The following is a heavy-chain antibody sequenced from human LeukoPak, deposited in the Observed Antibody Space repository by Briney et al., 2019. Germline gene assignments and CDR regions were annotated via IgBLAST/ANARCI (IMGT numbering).Heavy chain of an antibody. CDR2: INWNGGST. CDR1: GFTFDDYG. D-gene: IGHD3-3*01. Sequence: GGSLRLSCAASGFTFDDYGMSWVRQAPGKGLDWVSGINWNGGSTGYADSVKGRFTISRDNAKNSLYLQMNSLRAEDTALYYCARDRGTYYDFWSGYPDYWGQGTLVTVSS. V-gene: IGHV3-20*04. CDR3: ARDRGTYYDFWSGYPDY. J-gene: IGHJ4*02.